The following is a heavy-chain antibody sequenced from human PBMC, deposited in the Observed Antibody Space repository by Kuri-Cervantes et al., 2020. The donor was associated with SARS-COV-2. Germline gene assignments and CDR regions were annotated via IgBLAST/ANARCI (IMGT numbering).Heavy chain of an antibody. Sequence: GESLKISCAASGFTFSSYDMSWVRQAPGKGLEWVSGIGSHGVTTYYADSVKGRFAISRDNSKNTLSLQLNSLRAEDTAIYYCAKEGGHNEIEYWGQGTLVTVSS. J-gene: IGHJ4*02. D-gene: IGHD5-24*01. CDR1: GFTFSSYD. V-gene: IGHV3-23*01. CDR3: AKEGGHNEIEY. CDR2: IGSHGVTT.